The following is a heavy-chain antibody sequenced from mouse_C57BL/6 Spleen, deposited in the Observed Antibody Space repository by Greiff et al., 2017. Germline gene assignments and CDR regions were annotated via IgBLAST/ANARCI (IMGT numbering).Heavy chain of an antibody. Sequence: QVQLQQPGAELVKPGASVKLSCKASGYTFTSYWMHWVKQRPGQGLEWIGTIDPRNGGTKYNEKFKSKATMTVDKPASTAYMQLSSLTSEDSAVYYCARGGLGGWFAYWGQGTLVTVSA. D-gene: IGHD3-3*01. CDR3: ARGGLGGWFAY. J-gene: IGHJ3*01. V-gene: IGHV1-72*01. CDR1: GYTFTSYW. CDR2: IDPRNGGT.